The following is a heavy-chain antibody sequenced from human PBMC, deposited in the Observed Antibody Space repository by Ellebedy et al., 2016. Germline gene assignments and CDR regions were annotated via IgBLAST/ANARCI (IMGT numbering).Heavy chain of an antibody. CDR2: IYHNRNT. CDR3: ARGVAGGYYADY. J-gene: IGHJ4*02. Sequence: SETLSLTCNVSGYSISSGFYWAWIRQPPGKGLEWIGSIYHNRNTYDNPSLKSRLTMSIDTSKNQFSLTLSSVTAADAAVYFCARGVAGGYYADYWGQGTLVTVSS. V-gene: IGHV4-38-2*02. D-gene: IGHD1-26*01. CDR1: GYSISSGFY.